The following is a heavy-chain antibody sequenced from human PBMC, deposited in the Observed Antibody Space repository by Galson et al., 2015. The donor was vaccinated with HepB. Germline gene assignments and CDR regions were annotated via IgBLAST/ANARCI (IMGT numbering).Heavy chain of an antibody. CDR1: GFTFSSYG. CDR2: ISNNGGKK. D-gene: IGHD2-15*01. V-gene: IGHV3-30*18. J-gene: IGHJ2*01. Sequence: SLRLSCAASGFTFSSYGMHWVRQAPGKGLEWVAVISNNGGKKYYTDSVKGRFTISRDNSVNTLYLQMNSLRPEDTAIYYCAKDQMVSDWYFDLWGRGTLVTVSS. CDR3: AKDQMVSDWYFDL.